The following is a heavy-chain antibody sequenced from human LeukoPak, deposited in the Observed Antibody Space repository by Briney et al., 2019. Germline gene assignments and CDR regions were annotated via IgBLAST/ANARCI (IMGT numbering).Heavy chain of an antibody. CDR2: IYYSGST. D-gene: IGHD3-22*01. J-gene: IGHJ3*02. CDR3: ARDSYYYDSSGTHLSHAFDI. CDR1: GGSISSGGYY. V-gene: IGHV4-31*03. Sequence: SQTLSLTCTVSGGSISSGGYYWSWIRQHPGKGLEWIGYIYYSGSTYYNPSLKSRVTISVDTSKNQFSLKLSSVTAADTAVYYCARDSYYYDSSGTHLSHAFDIWGQGTMVTVSS.